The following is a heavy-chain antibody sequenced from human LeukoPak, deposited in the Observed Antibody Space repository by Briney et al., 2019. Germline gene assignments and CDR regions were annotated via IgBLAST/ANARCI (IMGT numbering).Heavy chain of an antibody. CDR2: TNIDGSTS. J-gene: IGHJ4*02. D-gene: IGHD4/OR15-4a*01. Sequence: GGSLRLSCAASGFTFSSYGMHWVRQAPGKGLVWVSRTNIDGSTSTYADSVQGRFSISRDNAKNTLYLQMNSLRAEDTAVYYCARAPMVRANVVDYWGQGTLVTVSS. CDR1: GFTFSSYG. CDR3: ARAPMVRANVVDY. V-gene: IGHV3-74*01.